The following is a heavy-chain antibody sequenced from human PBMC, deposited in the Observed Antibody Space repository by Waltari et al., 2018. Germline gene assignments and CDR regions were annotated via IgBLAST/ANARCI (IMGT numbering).Heavy chain of an antibody. CDR1: GFTFSRSG. V-gene: IGHV3-30*02. J-gene: IGHJ5*02. CDR2: IRYDGSNK. CDR3: AKDTLVVAARGGWFDP. Sequence: QVQLVESGGGVVQPGGSLRPPCAASGFTFSRSGMYWVRQAPGKGLEWVAFIRYDGSNKYYADSVKGRFTISRDNSKNTLYLQMNSLRAEDTAVYYCAKDTLVVAARGGWFDPWGQGTLVTVSS. D-gene: IGHD2-15*01.